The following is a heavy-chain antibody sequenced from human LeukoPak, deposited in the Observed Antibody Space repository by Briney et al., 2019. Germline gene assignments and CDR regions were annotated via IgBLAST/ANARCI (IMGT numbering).Heavy chain of an antibody. CDR3: ARPYYVAANYYFDY. Sequence: SLRLSCAASGFTFSIYEMNWVRQAPGNGLEWDSYISDSGNTIYYADSVKGRFTISRDNAKNSLYLQMNSLRAEDTAVYYCARPYYVAANYYFDYWGQGTLVTVSS. CDR1: GFTFSIYE. J-gene: IGHJ4*02. V-gene: IGHV3-48*03. D-gene: IGHD1-26*01. CDR2: ISDSGNTI.